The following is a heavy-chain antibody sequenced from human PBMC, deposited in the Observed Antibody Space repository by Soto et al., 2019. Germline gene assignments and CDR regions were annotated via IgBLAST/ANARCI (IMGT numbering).Heavy chain of an antibody. CDR1: GFTFSSYA. Sequence: GGSLRLSCAASGFTFSSYAMSWVRQAPGKGLEWVSAISGSGGSTYYADPVKGRFTISRDNSKNTLYLQMNSLRAEDTAVYYCAKDPGQWLAGGWFDPWGQGTLVTVSS. D-gene: IGHD6-19*01. CDR3: AKDPGQWLAGGWFDP. V-gene: IGHV3-23*01. CDR2: ISGSGGST. J-gene: IGHJ5*02.